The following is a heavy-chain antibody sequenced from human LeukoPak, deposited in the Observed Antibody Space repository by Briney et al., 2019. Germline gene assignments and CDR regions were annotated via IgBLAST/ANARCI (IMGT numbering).Heavy chain of an antibody. CDR2: ISSSGSTI. CDR3: AGDLRYDFWSGYLFPSRGNWFDP. Sequence: PGGSLRLSCAASGFTFSDYYMSWIRQAPGKGLEWVSYISSSGSTIYYADSVKGRFTISRDNAKNSLYLQMNSLRAEDTAVYYCAGDLRYDFWSGYLFPSRGNWFDPWGQGTLVTVSS. J-gene: IGHJ5*02. D-gene: IGHD3-3*01. V-gene: IGHV3-11*04. CDR1: GFTFSDYY.